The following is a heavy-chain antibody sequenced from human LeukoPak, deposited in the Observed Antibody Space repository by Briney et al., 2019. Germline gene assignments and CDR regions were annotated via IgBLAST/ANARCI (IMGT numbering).Heavy chain of an antibody. D-gene: IGHD2-15*01. Sequence: GASVKVSCKASGHTFTGYYMHRVRQAPGQGLEWMGRINPNSGGTNYAQQFQGRVTMTRETSISTAYMELSRVRSDDTAVYYCAREDGGTFYYYYYMDVWGKGTTVSISS. CDR2: INPNSGGT. J-gene: IGHJ6*03. V-gene: IGHV1-2*06. CDR3: AREDGGTFYYYYYMDV. CDR1: GHTFTGYY.